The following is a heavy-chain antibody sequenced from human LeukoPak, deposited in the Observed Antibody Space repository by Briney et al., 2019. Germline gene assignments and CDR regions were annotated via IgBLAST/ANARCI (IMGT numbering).Heavy chain of an antibody. CDR2: MLNDGSSK. J-gene: IGHJ4*02. CDR3: ARDKSRGWPFDY. V-gene: IGHV3-33*05. D-gene: IGHD6-19*01. Sequence: GGSLRLSCAVSGLTFSRYGMHWVRQAPGKGLEWVGVMLNDGSSKYYADSVKGRFTISRDNSKNTLYLQMNSLRAEDTAVYYCARDKSRGWPFDYWGQGTLVAVSS. CDR1: GLTFSRYG.